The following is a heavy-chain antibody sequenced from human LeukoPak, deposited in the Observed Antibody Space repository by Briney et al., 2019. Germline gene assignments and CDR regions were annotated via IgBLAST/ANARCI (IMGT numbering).Heavy chain of an antibody. D-gene: IGHD3-22*01. J-gene: IGHJ4*02. Sequence: APVKVSCKASGYTFTGYYMHWVRQAPGQGLEWMGIINPSGGRTSYAQKFKGRVTMTRDTSTRTVYMELSSLRSEDTAVYYCARDQRYYDSSGHLDYWGQGTLVVVSS. V-gene: IGHV1-46*01. CDR1: GYTFTGYY. CDR3: ARDQRYYDSSGHLDY. CDR2: INPSGGRT.